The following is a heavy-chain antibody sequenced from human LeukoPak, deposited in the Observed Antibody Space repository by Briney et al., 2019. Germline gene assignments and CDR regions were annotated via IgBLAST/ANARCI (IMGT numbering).Heavy chain of an antibody. Sequence: PGGALRLSCAASGFTVSSNYMSWVRQAPGKGLEWVSVIYSGGSTYYTDSVKGRFTISRDNSKNTLYLKMKRLSDEDTDVYYCASLYYDILTGYSEYFQHWGQGTLVTVSS. CDR1: GFTVSSNY. V-gene: IGHV3-53*01. CDR3: ASLYYDILTGYSEYFQH. D-gene: IGHD3-9*01. CDR2: IYSGGST. J-gene: IGHJ1*01.